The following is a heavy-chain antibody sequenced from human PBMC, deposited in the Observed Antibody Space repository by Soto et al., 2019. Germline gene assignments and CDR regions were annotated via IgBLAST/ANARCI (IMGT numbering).Heavy chain of an antibody. J-gene: IGHJ6*03. D-gene: IGHD3-9*01. V-gene: IGHV4-34*01. Sequence: SETLSLTCAVYGGSFSGYYWSWIRQPPGKGLEWIGEINHSGSTNYNPSLKSRVTISVDTSKNQFSLKLSSVTAADTAVYYCARGNDILTGYPTYYYMDVWGKGTTVTVSS. CDR3: ARGNDILTGYPTYYYMDV. CDR2: INHSGST. CDR1: GGSFSGYY.